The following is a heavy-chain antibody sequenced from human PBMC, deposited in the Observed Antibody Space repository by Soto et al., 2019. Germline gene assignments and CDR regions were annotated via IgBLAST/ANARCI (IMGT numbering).Heavy chain of an antibody. J-gene: IGHJ4*01. CDR2: INPGNFNT. Sequence: ASVKVSCKASGYTFSNFAMHLVRQAPVQILELIVWINPGNFNTKYSQKFQGRFTITRNTSASTSYMELSSLRSDDKAVYYCARDEPPEDYWG. CDR3: ARDEPPEDY. V-gene: IGHV1-3*01. CDR1: GYTFSNFA.